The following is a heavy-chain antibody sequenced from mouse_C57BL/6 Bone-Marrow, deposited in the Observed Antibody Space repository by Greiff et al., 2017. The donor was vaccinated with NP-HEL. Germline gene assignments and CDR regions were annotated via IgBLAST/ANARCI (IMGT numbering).Heavy chain of an antibody. J-gene: IGHJ2*01. V-gene: IGHV1-72*01. D-gene: IGHD2-5*01. CDR1: GYTFTSYW. Sequence: QVQLQQPGAELVKPGASVKVSCKASGYTFTSYWMHWVKQRPGRGLEWIGRIDPNSGGTKYNEKFKSKATLTVDKPSSTADMQLSSLTSEDSAVYYCARDPFYYSKRGDFDYWGQGTTLTVSS. CDR3: ARDPFYYSKRGDFDY. CDR2: IDPNSGGT.